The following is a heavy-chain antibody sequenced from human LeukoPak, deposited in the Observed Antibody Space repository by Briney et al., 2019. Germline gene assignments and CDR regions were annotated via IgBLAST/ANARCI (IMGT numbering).Heavy chain of an antibody. CDR3: ARGLGRMATMDWFDP. Sequence: ASVRVSCKASGYTFTSYDINWVRQATGQGLEWMGWMNPNSGNTGYAQKFQGRVTMTRNTSISTAYMELSSLRSEDTAVYYCARGLGRMATMDWFDPWGQGTLVTVSS. D-gene: IGHD5-24*01. CDR2: MNPNSGNT. V-gene: IGHV1-8*01. CDR1: GYTFTSYD. J-gene: IGHJ5*02.